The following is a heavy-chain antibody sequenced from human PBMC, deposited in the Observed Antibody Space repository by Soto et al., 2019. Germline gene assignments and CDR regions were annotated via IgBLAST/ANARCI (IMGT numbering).Heavy chain of an antibody. CDR1: GFTFSSYA. CDR3: ARARGGSYFDY. CDR2: ISYDGSNK. V-gene: IGHV3-30-3*01. Sequence: QVQLVESGGGVVQPGRSLRLSCAASGFTFSSYAMHWVRQAPGKGLEWVAVISYDGSNKYYADSVKGRFTISRDNSKNTLYLQMNSLRADDTAVYYCARARGGSYFDYWGQGTLVTVSS. J-gene: IGHJ4*02. D-gene: IGHD1-26*01.